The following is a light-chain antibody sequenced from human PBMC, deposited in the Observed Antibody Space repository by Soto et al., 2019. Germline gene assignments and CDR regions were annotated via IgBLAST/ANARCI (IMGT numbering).Light chain of an antibody. CDR3: AAWDDSLIGYV. Sequence: QSVLTQPPSTSGTPGQRVTISCSGSSSNIGSNTVSWCQQLPGTAPKPLIYNNNQRPSGVPDRFSDSKSGTSASLAISGLQSEDEADYYCAAWDDSLIGYVFGTGTKLTVL. V-gene: IGLV1-44*01. CDR2: NNN. J-gene: IGLJ1*01. CDR1: SSNIGSNT.